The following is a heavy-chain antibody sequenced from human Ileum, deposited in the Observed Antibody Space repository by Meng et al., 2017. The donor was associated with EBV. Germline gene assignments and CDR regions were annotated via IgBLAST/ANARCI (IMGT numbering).Heavy chain of an antibody. CDR2: IYYSGST. D-gene: IGHD3-3*01. CDR3: ARRYYGVPFDN. J-gene: IGHJ4*02. Sequence: QLQLHESGAGLVKPSGTRSLTGAVSGDSISSSNHWWGWIRQPPGKGLEWVGTIYYSGSTFYNPSLKSRVTISLDTSKNQFSLKVSSVTAADTAVYYCARRYYGVPFDNWGQGTLVTVSS. CDR1: GDSISSSNHW. V-gene: IGHV4-39*01.